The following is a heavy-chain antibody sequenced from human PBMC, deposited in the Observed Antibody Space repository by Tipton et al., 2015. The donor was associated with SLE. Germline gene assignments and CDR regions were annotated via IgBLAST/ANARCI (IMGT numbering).Heavy chain of an antibody. J-gene: IGHJ6*02. V-gene: IGHV4-39*01. CDR3: ARLRISGVLTGSYEYGMDV. Sequence: TLSLTCTVSGDSISRSSYYWGWIRQPPGKGLEWIGSIHSGGNTFYNPSLKSRVTISMDTSKNQVSLKLNSLTAADTAVYYCARLRISGVLTGSYEYGMDVWGQGTAVTVSS. CDR2: IHSGGNT. CDR1: GDSISRSSYY. D-gene: IGHD3-3*01.